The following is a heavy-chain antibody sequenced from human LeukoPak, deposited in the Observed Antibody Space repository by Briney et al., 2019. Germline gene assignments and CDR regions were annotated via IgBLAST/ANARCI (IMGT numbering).Heavy chain of an antibody. V-gene: IGHV3-20*04. CDR1: GFNFDDYV. CDR2: INWNGGST. D-gene: IGHD3-10*01. J-gene: IGHJ4*02. CDR3: ARGGELLWDYFFDY. Sequence: GGSLRLSCAASGFNFDDYVMSWVRQAPGKGLEWVSGINWNGGSTGYADSVKGRFTISRDNAKNSLYLQMNSLRAEDTALYYCARGGELLWDYFFDYWGQGTLVTVSS.